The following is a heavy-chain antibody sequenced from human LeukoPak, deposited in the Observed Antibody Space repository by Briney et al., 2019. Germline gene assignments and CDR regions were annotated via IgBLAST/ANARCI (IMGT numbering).Heavy chain of an antibody. CDR1: GFTVSSNY. Sequence: GGSPRLSCAASGFTVSSNYMSWVRQAPGKGLEWVSAIYSGGSTYYADSVKGRFTISRDNSKNTLYLQMNSLRAEDTAMYYCASSLAHGCSGGSCYYFDYWGQGTLVTVSS. CDR3: ASSLAHGCSGGSCYYFDY. CDR2: IYSGGST. V-gene: IGHV3-53*01. D-gene: IGHD2-15*01. J-gene: IGHJ4*02.